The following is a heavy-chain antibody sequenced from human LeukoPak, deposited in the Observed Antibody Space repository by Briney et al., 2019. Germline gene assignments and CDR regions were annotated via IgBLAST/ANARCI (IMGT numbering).Heavy chain of an antibody. CDR1: GYTFTSYY. CDR3: ARDLASSGYYWD. V-gene: IGHV1-46*01. J-gene: IGHJ4*02. D-gene: IGHD3-22*01. CDR2: INPSSGKI. Sequence: ASVKVSCKASGYTFTSYYMHWVRQAPGQGLEWMGIINPSSGKINYAQKFQGRVTMTRDTSTGTVYMELSSLRSDDTAVYYCARDLASSGYYWDWGQGTLVTVSS.